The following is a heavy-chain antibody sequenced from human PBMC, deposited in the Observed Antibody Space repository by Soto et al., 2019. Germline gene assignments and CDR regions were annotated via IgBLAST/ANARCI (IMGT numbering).Heavy chain of an antibody. CDR3: AMAYYYASSGYPYYYGMDV. D-gene: IGHD3-22*01. V-gene: IGHV1-69*01. CDR2: IIPIFGTA. J-gene: IGHJ6*02. Sequence: QVQLVQSGAEVKKPGSSVKVSCKASGGTFSSYAISWVRQAPGQGLEWMGGIIPIFGTANYAQKFQGRVTITADESTSTAYMELSSLRSEDTAVYYCAMAYYYASSGYPYYYGMDVWGQGTTVTVSS. CDR1: GGTFSSYA.